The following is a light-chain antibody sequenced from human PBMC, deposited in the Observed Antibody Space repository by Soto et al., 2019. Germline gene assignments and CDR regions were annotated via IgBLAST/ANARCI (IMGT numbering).Light chain of an antibody. CDR3: QQYTKWPLT. CDR1: QSVYSN. V-gene: IGKV3-15*01. J-gene: IGKJ4*01. CDR2: HAS. Sequence: EIVMTQSPATLSVSPGERATLSCRASQSVYSNLAWYQQKPGQAPRLLIYHASTRATGIPARFSGGWSGTEFALTISSLQSADFAVYDCQQYTKWPLTCGGGTKVEIK.